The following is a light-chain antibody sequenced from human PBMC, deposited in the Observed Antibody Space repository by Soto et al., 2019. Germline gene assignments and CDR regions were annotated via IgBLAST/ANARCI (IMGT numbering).Light chain of an antibody. V-gene: IGKV1-5*01. Sequence: DIQMTQFPSALSASVGDRVTITCRASQNVNNWLAWYQHKPGKAPQLLIYDASVLETGVPSRLSGSGSGTEFTLAISGLQSDDFATYYCQRYNTYWTFGPGTKVDIK. J-gene: IGKJ1*01. CDR1: QNVNNW. CDR3: QRYNTYWT. CDR2: DAS.